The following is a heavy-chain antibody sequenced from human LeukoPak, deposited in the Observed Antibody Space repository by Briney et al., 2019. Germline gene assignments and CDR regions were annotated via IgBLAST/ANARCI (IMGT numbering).Heavy chain of an antibody. CDR2: IAPSSGTT. J-gene: IGHJ4*02. Sequence: GASVTVSFTASGYTFTINYMHWVRQAPGQGLEWMGVIAPSSGTTSYAQKFQGRVTMTRDTSTSTLYMELSSLTSEDTAVYYCARASGSSAVPFDYWGQGTLVTVSS. D-gene: IGHD3-10*01. CDR1: GYTFTINY. CDR3: ARASGSSAVPFDY. V-gene: IGHV1-46*01.